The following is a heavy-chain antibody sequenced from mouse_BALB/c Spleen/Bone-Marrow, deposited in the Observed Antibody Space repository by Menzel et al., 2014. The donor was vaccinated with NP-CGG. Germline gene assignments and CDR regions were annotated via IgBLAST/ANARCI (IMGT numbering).Heavy chain of an antibody. V-gene: IGHV1S56*01. Sequence: VQLQQSGPELVKPGASVRTSCKASGYTFTSYYIHWVKQRPGQGLEWIGWIYPGNVNTKYNEKFKGKATLTADKSSSTAYMQLSSLTSEDSAVYFCARDYDYDAWFAYWGQGTLVTVSA. CDR3: ARDYDYDAWFAY. CDR1: GYTFTSYY. D-gene: IGHD2-4*01. J-gene: IGHJ3*01. CDR2: IYPGNVNT.